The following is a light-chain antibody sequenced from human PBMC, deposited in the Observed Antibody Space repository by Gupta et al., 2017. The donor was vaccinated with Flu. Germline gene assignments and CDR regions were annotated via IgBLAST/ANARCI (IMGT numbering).Light chain of an antibody. CDR2: NVS. V-gene: IGLV2-11*01. J-gene: IGLJ3*02. Sequence: SALTQPRSVSGSPGLSVTISCTGTSSDVGNYNYVSWYQQHPGKAPKLIIYNVSERPAGVPVRFSGSKSGNTASLTISGLQAEEEADYYCCSYAGSYTWVFGGGTKLTVL. CDR1: SSDVGNYNY. CDR3: CSYAGSYTWV.